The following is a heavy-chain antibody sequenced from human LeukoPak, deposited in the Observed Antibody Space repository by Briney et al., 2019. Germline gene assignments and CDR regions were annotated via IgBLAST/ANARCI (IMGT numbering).Heavy chain of an antibody. CDR2: IYYSGST. J-gene: IGHJ4*02. D-gene: IGHD3-22*01. CDR1: GGSISSSSYY. V-gene: IGHV4-39*07. Sequence: PSETLSLTCTVSGGSISSSSYYWGWIRQPPGKGLEWIGSIYYSGSTNYNPSLKSRVTISVDKSKNQFSLKLSSVTAADTAVYYCARARDEYDSSGYFDYWGQGTLVTVSS. CDR3: ARARDEYDSSGYFDY.